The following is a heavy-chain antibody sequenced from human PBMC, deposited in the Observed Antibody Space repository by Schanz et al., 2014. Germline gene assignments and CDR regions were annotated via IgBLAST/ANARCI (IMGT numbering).Heavy chain of an antibody. Sequence: EVQLLESGGGPVEPGGSLRLSCAASGFTFSRYAMSWVRQAPGKGLEWVAAVSGGGGYRPYADSVKGRFTISRDNSINTLSLQMNSLSADDTAVYYCAKGQGAVINNWYFDLWGRGTLVTVSS. D-gene: IGHD2-21*01. V-gene: IGHV3-23*01. CDR2: VSGGGGYR. CDR1: GFTFSRYA. J-gene: IGHJ2*01. CDR3: AKGQGAVINNWYFDL.